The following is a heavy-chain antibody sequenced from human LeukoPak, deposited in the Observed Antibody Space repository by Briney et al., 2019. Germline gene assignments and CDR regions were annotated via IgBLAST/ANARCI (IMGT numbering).Heavy chain of an antibody. D-gene: IGHD2-21*01. CDR1: GFTFSSYD. CDR2: IGTAGDT. J-gene: IGHJ3*02. CDR3: ARGVVVIAGGLSNAFDI. V-gene: IGHV3-13*01. Sequence: GGSLRLSCAASGFTFSSYDMHWVRQAPGKGLEWVSAIGTAGDTYYPGSVKGRFTISRENAKNSLYLQMNSLRAGDTAVYYCARGVVVIAGGLSNAFDIWGQGTMVTVSS.